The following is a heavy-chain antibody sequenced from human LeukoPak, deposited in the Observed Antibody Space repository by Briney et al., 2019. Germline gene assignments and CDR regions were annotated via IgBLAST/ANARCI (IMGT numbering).Heavy chain of an antibody. Sequence: ASVKVSCKASGYTFTGYYMHWVRQAPGQGLEWMGWINPNSGGTNYAQKFQGRVTMTRDTSISTAYMELRSLRSDDTAVYYCARVPPQKRGLDYWGQGTLVTVSS. V-gene: IGHV1-2*02. J-gene: IGHJ4*02. D-gene: IGHD3-10*01. CDR1: GYTFTGYY. CDR3: ARVPPQKRGLDY. CDR2: INPNSGGT.